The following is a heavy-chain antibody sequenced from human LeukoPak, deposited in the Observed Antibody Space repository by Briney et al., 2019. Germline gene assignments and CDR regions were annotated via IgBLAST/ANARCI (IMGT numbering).Heavy chain of an antibody. J-gene: IGHJ4*02. CDR3: ARDSRMYSSGWYPY. V-gene: IGHV4-34*01. D-gene: IGHD6-19*01. CDR1: GGSISSYY. CDR2: INHSGSA. Sequence: PSETLSLTCTVSGGSISSYYWSWIRQPPGKGLEWIGEINHSGSANYNPSLKSRVTISVDTSKNQFSLKLSSVTAADTAVYYCARDSRMYSSGWYPYWGQGTLVTVSS.